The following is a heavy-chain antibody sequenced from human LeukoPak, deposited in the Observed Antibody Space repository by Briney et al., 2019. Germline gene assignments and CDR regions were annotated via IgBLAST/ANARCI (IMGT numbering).Heavy chain of an antibody. Sequence: ASVKVSCKASGYTFNSYGISWVRQAPGQGLEWMGWISTDSGYTGSAQKFRGRVTMTKDTSTSTAYLELRSLTSDDTAVYYCARQSRRNDAFDIWGQGTMVTVS. CDR3: ARQSRRNDAFDI. J-gene: IGHJ3*02. V-gene: IGHV1-18*01. CDR2: ISTDSGYT. D-gene: IGHD1-14*01. CDR1: GYTFNSYG.